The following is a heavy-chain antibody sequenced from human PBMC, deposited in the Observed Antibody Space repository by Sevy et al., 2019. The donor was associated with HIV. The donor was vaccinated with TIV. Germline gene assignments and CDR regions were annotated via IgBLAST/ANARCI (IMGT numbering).Heavy chain of an antibody. V-gene: IGHV1-18*01. CDR3: ARDRGFGYDSSGYFDYFDY. D-gene: IGHD3-22*01. CDR2: ISAYNGNT. Sequence: ASLKVSCKASGYTFTSYGISWVRQAPGQGLEWMGWISAYNGNTNYAQKLQGRVTMTTDTSTSTAYMELRSLRSDDTAVYYCARDRGFGYDSSGYFDYFDYWGQGTLVTVSS. CDR1: GYTFTSYG. J-gene: IGHJ4*02.